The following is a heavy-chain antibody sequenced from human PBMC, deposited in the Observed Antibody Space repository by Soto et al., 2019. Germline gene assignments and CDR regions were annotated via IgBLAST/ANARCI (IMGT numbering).Heavy chain of an antibody. D-gene: IGHD5-18*01. Sequence: QLQLQESGPGLVKPSETLSLTCTVSGGSISSSNYYWGWIRQPPGKGLEWIGTIYYSGSTYYNPSLKSRVTISVDTSKNQFSLKLSSVTAADTAVYYCASITAMVPRFDYWGQGTLVTVSS. CDR2: IYYSGST. CDR1: GGSISSSNYY. CDR3: ASITAMVPRFDY. V-gene: IGHV4-39*01. J-gene: IGHJ4*02.